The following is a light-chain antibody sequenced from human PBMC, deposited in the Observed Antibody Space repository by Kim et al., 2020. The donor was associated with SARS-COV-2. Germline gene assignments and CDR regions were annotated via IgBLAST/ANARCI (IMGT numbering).Light chain of an antibody. V-gene: IGKV3-20*01. Sequence: EIVLTQSPGTLSLSPGERATLSCRASQSIVTRYIAWYQQRVGQAPRLLIYGASIRASGIPDRFSGSGSGADFTLTISRLEPEDFAVYYCQLYGDSPRAFGQGTKVDIK. CDR1: QSIVTRY. J-gene: IGKJ1*01. CDR3: QLYGDSPRA. CDR2: GAS.